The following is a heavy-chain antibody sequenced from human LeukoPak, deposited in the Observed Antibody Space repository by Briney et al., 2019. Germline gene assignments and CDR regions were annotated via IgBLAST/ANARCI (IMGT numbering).Heavy chain of an antibody. Sequence: GGSLRLSCAASGFTFSSYAMHWVRQAPGKGLEWVAVISYDGSNKYYADSVKGRFTISRDNSKNTLYLQMNSLRAEDTAVYYCARDQFSDYWGQGTLVTVSS. V-gene: IGHV3-30-3*01. CDR1: GFTFSSYA. J-gene: IGHJ4*02. CDR3: ARDQFSDY. CDR2: ISYDGSNK. D-gene: IGHD1-1*01.